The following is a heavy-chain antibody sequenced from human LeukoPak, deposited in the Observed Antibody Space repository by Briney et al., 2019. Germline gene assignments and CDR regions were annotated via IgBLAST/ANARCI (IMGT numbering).Heavy chain of an antibody. CDR1: GVSISSSNSY. V-gene: IGHV4-39*01. D-gene: IGHD3/OR15-3a*01. CDR2: IYYSGNT. Sequence: SETLSLTCTVSGVSISSSNSYWGWIRQPPGKGLEWIGSIYYSGNTYYNASLKSQVSISIDTSKNRFSLKLTSVTAADTAVYYCARQTGSGLFILPGGQGTLVPVSS. CDR3: ARQTGSGLFILP. J-gene: IGHJ4*02.